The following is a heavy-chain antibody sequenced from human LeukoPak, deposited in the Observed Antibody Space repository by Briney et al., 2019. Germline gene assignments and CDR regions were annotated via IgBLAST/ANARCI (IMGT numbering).Heavy chain of an antibody. CDR3: ARAGGGNPDY. CDR2: ISSSSSYI. D-gene: IGHD4-23*01. CDR1: GFTFSSYG. J-gene: IGHJ4*02. Sequence: PGGSLRLSCAASGFTFSSYGMHWVRQAPGKGLEWVSSISSSSSYIYYADSVKGRFTISRDNAKNSLYLQMNSLRAEDTAVYYCARAGGGNPDYWGQGTLVTVSS. V-gene: IGHV3-21*01.